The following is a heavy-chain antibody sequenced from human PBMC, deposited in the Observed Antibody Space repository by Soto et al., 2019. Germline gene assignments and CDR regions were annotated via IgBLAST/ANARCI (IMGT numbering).Heavy chain of an antibody. J-gene: IGHJ3*02. CDR3: ASSIEDDSSGYYSPNDAFDI. CDR1: GFTFSRYW. Sequence: GGSLRLSXAASGFTFSRYWMHWVRQAPGKGLVWVSRINSDGSSTNYADSVKGRFTISRDNAKNTLYLQMNSLRAEDTAVYYCASSIEDDSSGYYSPNDAFDIWGQGTMVTVSS. V-gene: IGHV3-74*01. CDR2: INSDGSST. D-gene: IGHD3-22*01.